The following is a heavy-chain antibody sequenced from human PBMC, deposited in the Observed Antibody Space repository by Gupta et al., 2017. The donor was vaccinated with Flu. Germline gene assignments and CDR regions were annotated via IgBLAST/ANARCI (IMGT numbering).Heavy chain of an antibody. CDR1: GDEFRSSG. V-gene: IGHV1-69*01. CDR2: IVPMFGTP. Sequence: QVQLMQSGAEVKKPGSSVKVSCKVSGDEFRSSGISWVRQASGQGLEWLGGIVPMFGTPTYAQKFQGRVTIVADHSTSSVHMELTSLRSDDTAVYYCARKTKRRDGEMVPLGGYYNMDVWGQGTTVTVSS. CDR3: ARKTKRRDGEMVPLGGYYNMDV. J-gene: IGHJ6*02. D-gene: IGHD3-10*01.